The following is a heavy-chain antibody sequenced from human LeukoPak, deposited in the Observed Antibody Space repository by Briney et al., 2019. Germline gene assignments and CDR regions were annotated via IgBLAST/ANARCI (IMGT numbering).Heavy chain of an antibody. Sequence: SETLSLTCTVSGGSISSYYWSWIRQPPGKGVEWIGYIYYSGSTNYNPSLKSRVTISVDTSKNQFSLKLSSVTAADTAVYYCARNRGYYDGNQNWYFDLWGRGSLVTVST. J-gene: IGHJ2*01. CDR2: IYYSGST. CDR3: ARNRGYYDGNQNWYFDL. D-gene: IGHD3-22*01. V-gene: IGHV4-59*01. CDR1: GGSISSYY.